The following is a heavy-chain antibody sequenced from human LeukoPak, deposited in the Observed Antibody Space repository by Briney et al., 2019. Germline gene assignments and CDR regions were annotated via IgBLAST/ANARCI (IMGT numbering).Heavy chain of an antibody. CDR2: IYSGGST. J-gene: IGHJ3*01. CDR3: ARVDKEWLLS. CDR1: GFIFNHYA. V-gene: IGHV3-53*01. Sequence: GGSLRLSCTASGFIFNHYAMSWVRQAPGKGLEWVSVIYSGGSTYYADSVKGRFTISRDNSKNTLYLQMNSLRAEDTAVYYCARVDKEWLLSWGQGTMVTVSS. D-gene: IGHD3-3*01.